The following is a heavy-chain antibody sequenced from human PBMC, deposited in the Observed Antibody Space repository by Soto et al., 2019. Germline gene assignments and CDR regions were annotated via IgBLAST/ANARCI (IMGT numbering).Heavy chain of an antibody. D-gene: IGHD4-17*01. CDR3: ARALQMVTTHAFEI. Sequence: GGSLRLSCVASGFTFSSYAMHWVRQAPGKGLEWVVVIWYDGSDKSYADSVKGRFTISRDNSRYTVYLQMNSLRAEDTAVYSCARALQMVTTHAFEIWGKGTMVTASS. CDR1: GFTFSSYA. V-gene: IGHV3-33*01. CDR2: IWYDGSDK. J-gene: IGHJ3*02.